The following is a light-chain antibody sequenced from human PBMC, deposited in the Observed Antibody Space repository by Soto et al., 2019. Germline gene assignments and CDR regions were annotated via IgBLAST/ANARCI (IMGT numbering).Light chain of an antibody. J-gene: IGKJ4*01. V-gene: IGKV1-39*01. CDR1: ESMRRY. CDR2: AAS. Sequence: DIQMTQSPSSLSASVGDRVTMTCRASESMRRYLNWYRQKPGKAPELLIFAASSLESGVPSRFSGSGSGTDFTLTISSLQPEDVATYYCQQSYSNPLSFGGGTKVESK. CDR3: QQSYSNPLS.